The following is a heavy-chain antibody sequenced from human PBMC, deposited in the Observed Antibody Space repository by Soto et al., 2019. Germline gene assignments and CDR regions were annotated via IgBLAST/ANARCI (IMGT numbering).Heavy chain of an antibody. CDR1: GYTFTSYD. V-gene: IGHV1-8*01. Sequence: ASVKVSCKASGYTFTSYDINWVRQATGQGLEWMGWMNPNNGNTGYAQKFQGRVTMTRDTSTSTAYMELSSLRSEDTAVYYCARDFGYYDSSGYYYSYFDYWGQGTLVTVSS. J-gene: IGHJ4*02. CDR3: ARDFGYYDSSGYYYSYFDY. D-gene: IGHD3-22*01. CDR2: MNPNNGNT.